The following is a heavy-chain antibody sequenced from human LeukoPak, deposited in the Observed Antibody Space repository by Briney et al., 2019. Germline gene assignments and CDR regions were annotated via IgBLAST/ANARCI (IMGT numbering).Heavy chain of an antibody. V-gene: IGHV1-2*02. D-gene: IGHD1-26*01. CDR1: GYTFTGYY. CDR3: ARDRGGSYGDNWFDP. J-gene: IGHJ5*02. Sequence: ASVKVSCKASGYTFTGYYMHWVRQAPGQGLEWRGWINPNSGGTNYAQKFQGRVTMTRDTSISTAYMELSRLRSDDTAVYYCARDRGGSYGDNWFDPWGQGTLVTVSS. CDR2: INPNSGGT.